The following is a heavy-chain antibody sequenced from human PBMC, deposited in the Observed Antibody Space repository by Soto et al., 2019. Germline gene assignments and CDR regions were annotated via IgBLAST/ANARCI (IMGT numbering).Heavy chain of an antibody. CDR3: ARDGGFGELKY. CDR1: GDTFSGYP. V-gene: IGHV1-69*13. CDR2: IIPVFGTT. J-gene: IGHJ4*02. Sequence: QAQLVQSGAEVTKPGASVKISCKASGDTFSGYPINWVRQAPGEGLEWMGRIIPVFGTTNDAQRFEGRVTFTADESTNTAYMELRGLLSEDTAVYYCARDGGFGELKYWGPGTLVTVSS. D-gene: IGHD3-10*01.